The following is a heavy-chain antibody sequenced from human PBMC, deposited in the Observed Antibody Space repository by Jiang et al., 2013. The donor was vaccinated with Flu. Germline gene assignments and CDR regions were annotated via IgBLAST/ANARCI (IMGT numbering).Heavy chain of an antibody. CDR3: ARDGGTVSDFWSGYSGSYFDY. V-gene: IGHV4-59*01. D-gene: IGHD3-3*01. Sequence: LKSRVTISIDTSKNQFSLKLSSVTAADTAVYYCARDGGTVSDFWSGYSGSYFDYWGQGTLVTVSS. J-gene: IGHJ4*02.